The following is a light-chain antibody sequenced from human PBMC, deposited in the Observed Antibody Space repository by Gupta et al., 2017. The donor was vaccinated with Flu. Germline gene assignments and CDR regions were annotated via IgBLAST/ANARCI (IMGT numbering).Light chain of an antibody. CDR2: AAS. Sequence: DIQMTQSPSSLSASVGDRVTITCRASQSISSYLNWYQQKPGKAPKLLIYAASSWQSGVPSRFSGSGSGKDFTLTISSRQQEDFATYYCQQNDSNPPYTFGQGTKLEIK. V-gene: IGKV1-39*01. CDR1: QSISSY. J-gene: IGKJ2*01. CDR3: QQNDSNPPYT.